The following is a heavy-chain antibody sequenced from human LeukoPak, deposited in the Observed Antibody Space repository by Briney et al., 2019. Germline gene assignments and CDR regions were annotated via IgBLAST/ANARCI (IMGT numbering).Heavy chain of an antibody. CDR2: ISSSRSTI. J-gene: IGHJ4*02. CDR1: GFTFSDYY. CDR3: AKDRYYGSGSYYSCFDY. D-gene: IGHD3-10*01. Sequence: GGSLRLSCAASGFTFSDYYMSWIRQAPGKGLEWVSYISSSRSTIYYADSVKGRFTISRDNSKNTLYLQMNSLRAEDTAVYYCAKDRYYGSGSYYSCFDYWGQGTLVTVSS. V-gene: IGHV3-11*01.